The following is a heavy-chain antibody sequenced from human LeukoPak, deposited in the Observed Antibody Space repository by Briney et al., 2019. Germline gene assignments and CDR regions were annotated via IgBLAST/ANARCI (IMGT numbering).Heavy chain of an antibody. J-gene: IGHJ5*02. V-gene: IGHV4-38-2*02. CDR2: IYYSGST. CDR1: AYSISSGYY. D-gene: IGHD3-10*01. CDR3: ASRLMVRGGFDP. Sequence: SETLSLTCTVSAYSISSGYYWGWIRQPPGKGLEWIGSIYYSGSTYYNPSLKSRVTISVDTSKNQFSLKLSSVTAADTAVYYCASRLMVRGGFDPWGQGTLVTVSS.